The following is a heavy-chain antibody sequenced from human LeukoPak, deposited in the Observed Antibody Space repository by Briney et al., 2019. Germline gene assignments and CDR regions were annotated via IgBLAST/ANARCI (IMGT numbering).Heavy chain of an antibody. V-gene: IGHV4-39*01. D-gene: IGHD2-15*01. CDR1: GASVSSPSFV. Sequence: PSETLSLTCSVSGASVSSPSFVGGWIRLPPGKGLEWIGTVFSNNPSLKSRVFISVDTSKNEFSLQVNSVTAADTAVYHCVRFSPSGQNVDFWGQGTLVTVSP. CDR2: VFS. CDR3: VRFSPSGQNVDF. J-gene: IGHJ4*02.